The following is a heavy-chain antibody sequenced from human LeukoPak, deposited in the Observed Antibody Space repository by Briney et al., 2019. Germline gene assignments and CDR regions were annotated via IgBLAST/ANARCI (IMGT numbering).Heavy chain of an antibody. CDR3: AKYSGSYYYPPNWDS. Sequence: GGSLRLSCAASGFTFSSYGMHWVRQAPGKGLEWVAVIWYDGSNKYYADSVKGRFTLSRDYPKNTLYLQMNSLRAEDTAVYFCAKYSGSYYYPPNWDSWGQGTLVTVSS. D-gene: IGHD1-26*01. CDR1: GFTFSSYG. V-gene: IGHV3-33*06. CDR2: IWYDGSNK. J-gene: IGHJ4*02.